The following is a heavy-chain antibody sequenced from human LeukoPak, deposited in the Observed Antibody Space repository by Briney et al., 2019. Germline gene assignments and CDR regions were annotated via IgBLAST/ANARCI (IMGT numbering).Heavy chain of an antibody. V-gene: IGHV1-18*01. CDR2: ISAYNGNT. CDR1: GYTFTSYG. D-gene: IGHD4-17*01. J-gene: IGHJ4*02. CDR3: ASPRFMTTVTTSLGEGEDY. Sequence: GASVKVSCKASGYTFTSYGISWVRQAPGQGLEWMGWISAYNGNTNYAQKLQGRVTMTTDTSTSTAYMELRSLRSDDTAVYYCASPRFMTTVTTSLGEGEDYWGQGTLVTVSS.